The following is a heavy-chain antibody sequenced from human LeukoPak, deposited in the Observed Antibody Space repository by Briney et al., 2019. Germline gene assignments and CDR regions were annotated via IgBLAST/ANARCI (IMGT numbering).Heavy chain of an antibody. CDR3: ARGLHDSSGYYYVPFGY. D-gene: IGHD3-22*01. CDR2: IHQSGNA. CDR1: DDSISNDGYY. J-gene: IGHJ4*02. Sequence: SETLSLTCTVSDDSISNDGYYWAWIRQPPGKGLEWIGYIHQSGNAYYNSSLRSRLTISTDTSQNQFSLKLSSVTAADTAVYYCARGLHDSSGYYYVPFGYWGQGTLVTVSS. V-gene: IGHV4-39*07.